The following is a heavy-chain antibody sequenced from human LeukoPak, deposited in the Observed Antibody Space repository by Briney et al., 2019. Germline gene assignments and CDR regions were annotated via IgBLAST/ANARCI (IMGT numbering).Heavy chain of an antibody. V-gene: IGHV4-59*01. CDR1: DDSISDYY. CDR2: FYNSGTS. D-gene: IGHD3-16*01. CDR3: TRGAGWLIDY. Sequence: SETLSLTCTVSDDSISDYYRGWIRQPPGKGLEWIGYFYNSGTSTYNPSLKSRVTISADTSKNQFFLKLNSLTTADTAVYYCTRGAGWLIDYWGQGILVTVSS. J-gene: IGHJ4*02.